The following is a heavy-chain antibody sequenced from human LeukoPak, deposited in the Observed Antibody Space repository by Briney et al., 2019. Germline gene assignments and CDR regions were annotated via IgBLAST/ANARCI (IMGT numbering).Heavy chain of an antibody. Sequence: GGSLRLSCAASGITFSSYSMNWVRQAPGKGLEWVSSISSSSSYIYYADSVKGRFTISRDNAKNSLYLQMNSLRAEDTAVYYCAKDLMRYSGSYVFDYWGQGTLVTVSS. CDR3: AKDLMRYSGSYVFDY. V-gene: IGHV3-21*04. CDR2: ISSSSSYI. J-gene: IGHJ4*02. CDR1: GITFSSYS. D-gene: IGHD1-26*01.